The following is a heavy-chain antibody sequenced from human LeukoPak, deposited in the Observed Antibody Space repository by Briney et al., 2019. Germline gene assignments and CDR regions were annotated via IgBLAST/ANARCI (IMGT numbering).Heavy chain of an antibody. CDR2: ISSSSSYI. CDR3: ARDIREGLRVGTGYDY. D-gene: IGHD3-3*01. J-gene: IGHJ4*02. V-gene: IGHV3-21*01. CDR1: GFTFSSYS. Sequence: GGSLRLSCAASGFTFSSYSMNWVRQAPGKGLEWVSSISSSSSYIYYADSVKGRFTISRDNTKNSLYLQMNSLRAEDTAVYYCARDIREGLRVGTGYDYWGQGTLVTVSS.